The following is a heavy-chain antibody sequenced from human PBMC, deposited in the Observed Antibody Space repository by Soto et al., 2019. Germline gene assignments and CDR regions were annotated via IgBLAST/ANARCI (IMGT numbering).Heavy chain of an antibody. D-gene: IGHD6-6*01. CDR1: GYSLSGYY. CDR3: ARGGRAARSLFWDPNWFDP. V-gene: IGHV1-2*02. Sequence: ASVKVSCKASGYSLSGYYLHWVRQAPGQGPEWMGWINPNSGGTKYVQKFQGRVTMTRDTSISTVYLELSRLRSDDTAVYYCARGGRAARSLFWDPNWFDPWGQGTLVTVSS. J-gene: IGHJ5*02. CDR2: INPNSGGT.